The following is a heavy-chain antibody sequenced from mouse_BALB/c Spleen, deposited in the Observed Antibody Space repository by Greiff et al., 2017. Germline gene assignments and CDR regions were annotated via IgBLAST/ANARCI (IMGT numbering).Heavy chain of an antibody. V-gene: IGHV5-4*02. J-gene: IGHJ3*01. Sequence: EVKLVESGGGLVKPGGSLKLSCAASGFTFSDYYMYWVRQTPEKRLEWVATISDGGSYTYYPDSVKGRFTISRDNAKNNLYLQMSSLKSEDTAMYYCARDQGYGNYVFAYWGQGTLVTVSA. CDR3: ARDQGYGNYVFAY. D-gene: IGHD2-1*01. CDR2: ISDGGSYT. CDR1: GFTFSDYY.